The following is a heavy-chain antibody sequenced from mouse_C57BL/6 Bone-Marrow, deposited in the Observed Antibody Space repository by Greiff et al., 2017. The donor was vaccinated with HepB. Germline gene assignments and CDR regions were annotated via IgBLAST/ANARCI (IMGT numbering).Heavy chain of an antibody. CDR2: FNPSNGYT. Sequence: QVQLQQSGAELAKPGASVKMSCEASGYTFTNYWIHWIKQRPGQGLEWIGYFNPSNGYTKYSQKFKDKATLTADKSSSTAYMQLSSLTSEDSAVYYCARWWDGGGDYRGQGTTLTVSS. J-gene: IGHJ2*01. CDR1: GYTFTNYW. D-gene: IGHD1-1*02. V-gene: IGHV1-7*01. CDR3: ARWWDGGGDY.